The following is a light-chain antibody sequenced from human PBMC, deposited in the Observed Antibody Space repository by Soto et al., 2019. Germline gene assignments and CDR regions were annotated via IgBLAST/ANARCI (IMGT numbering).Light chain of an antibody. CDR1: QSVLYSSNNKNY. CDR2: WAS. V-gene: IGKV4-1*01. Sequence: DIVMTQSPDSLAVSLGERATINCKSSQSVLYSSNNKNYLAWYQQKPRQPPKLLIYWASTRESGVPDRFSGSGSGTDFTLTISSLQAEDVAVYYCQQYYSNMYTFGQGTKLEIK. J-gene: IGKJ2*01. CDR3: QQYYSNMYT.